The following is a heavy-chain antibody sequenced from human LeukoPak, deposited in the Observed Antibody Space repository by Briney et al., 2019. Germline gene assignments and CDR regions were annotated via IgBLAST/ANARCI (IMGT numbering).Heavy chain of an antibody. Sequence: PGGSLRLSCEASGFTFSSYWMTWVRQAPGKGLEWVANIKQDGSKKSYVDSVKGRFTISRDNAKNSLYLQMNSLRAEDTAIYYCTRVGYIDEGIDYWGQGTLATVSS. CDR2: IKQDGSKK. J-gene: IGHJ4*02. D-gene: IGHD5-24*01. CDR1: GFTFSSYW. V-gene: IGHV3-7*04. CDR3: TRVGYIDEGIDY.